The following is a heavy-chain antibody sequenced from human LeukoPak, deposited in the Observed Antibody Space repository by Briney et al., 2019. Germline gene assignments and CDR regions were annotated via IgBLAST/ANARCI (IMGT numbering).Heavy chain of an antibody. V-gene: IGHV3-30*18. J-gene: IGHJ4*02. CDR1: GFTFSSYG. Sequence: GRSLRLSCAASGFTFSSYGMHWVRQAPGKGLEWVAVISYDGSNKYYADSVKGRFTISRDNSKNTLYLQMNSLRAEDTAVYYCAKTLYEFLPLIDYWGQGTLVTVSS. D-gene: IGHD3-16*02. CDR3: AKTLYEFLPLIDY. CDR2: ISYDGSNK.